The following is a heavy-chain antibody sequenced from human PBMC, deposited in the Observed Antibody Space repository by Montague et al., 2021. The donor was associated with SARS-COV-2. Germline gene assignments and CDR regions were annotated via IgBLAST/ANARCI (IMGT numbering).Heavy chain of an antibody. J-gene: IGHJ6*03. CDR3: ARLRDGVVPSPILGVGAFYSYYYMDV. V-gene: IGHV4-34*01. D-gene: IGHD3-10*01. CDR1: GSSFSGYY. Sequence: SETLSLTCAVHGSSFSGYYWNWIRQSPGKGLEWIGEINHGGSTNFSPSLKNRLTISTDTSKNQFSLKLTSVAAADTAVYYCARLRDGVVPSPILGVGAFYSYYYMDVWGRGTPVTVSS. CDR2: INHGGST.